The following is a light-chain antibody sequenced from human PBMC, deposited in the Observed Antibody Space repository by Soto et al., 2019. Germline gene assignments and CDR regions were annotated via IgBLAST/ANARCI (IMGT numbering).Light chain of an antibody. CDR2: GAS. Sequence: EIVMTQPPSTLSVSPGERATLSCRPSESVSSNLAWYQQKPGQAPRLLIYGASTRATGIPARFSGSGSGTEFTLTISSLQSEDFAVYSCQQYNNWLAITFGQGTRLEIK. CDR1: ESVSSN. V-gene: IGKV3-15*01. CDR3: QQYNNWLAIT. J-gene: IGKJ5*01.